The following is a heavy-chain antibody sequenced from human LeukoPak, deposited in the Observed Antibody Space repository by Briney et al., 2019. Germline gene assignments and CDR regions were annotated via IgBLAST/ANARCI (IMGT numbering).Heavy chain of an antibody. J-gene: IGHJ4*02. CDR3: ARDLGTGAFWSGPRGYYFDY. Sequence: SETLSLTCTVSGGSISSSSYYWGWIRQPPGQGLEWIGSIYYSGSTYYNPSLKSRVTISVDTSKNQFSLKLSSVTAADTAVYYCARDLGTGAFWSGPRGYYFDYWGQGTLVTVSS. CDR1: GGSISSSSYY. CDR2: IYYSGST. D-gene: IGHD3-3*01. V-gene: IGHV4-39*07.